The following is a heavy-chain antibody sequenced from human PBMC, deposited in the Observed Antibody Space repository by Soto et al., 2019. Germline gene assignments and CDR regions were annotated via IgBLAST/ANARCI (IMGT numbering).Heavy chain of an antibody. V-gene: IGHV4-59*01. D-gene: IGHD3-10*01. CDR1: GGSFSGYY. CDR3: ARLADYYGSGSYYRPYYFDY. CDR2: IYYSGST. J-gene: IGHJ4*02. Sequence: SETLSLTCAVYGGSFSGYYWSWIRQPPGKGLEWIGYIYYSGSTNYNPSLKSRVTISVDTSKNQFSLKLSSVTAADTAVYYCARLADYYGSGSYYRPYYFDYWGQGTLVTVSS.